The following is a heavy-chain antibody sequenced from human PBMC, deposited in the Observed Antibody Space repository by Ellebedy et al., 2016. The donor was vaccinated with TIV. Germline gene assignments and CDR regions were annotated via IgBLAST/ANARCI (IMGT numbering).Heavy chain of an antibody. CDR3: AKGDTSMVAYYYYGIDI. V-gene: IGHV3-30*18. CDR1: GFSFSSYG. Sequence: GESLKISCAASGFSFSSYGMHWVRQAPGKGLEWAAIISYDGSNKYYGDSVKGRFTISRDNSKNRLYLQMNRLRAEDTAVYYCAKGDTSMVAYYYYGIDIWGQGTTVTVSS. J-gene: IGHJ6*02. D-gene: IGHD5-18*01. CDR2: ISYDGSNK.